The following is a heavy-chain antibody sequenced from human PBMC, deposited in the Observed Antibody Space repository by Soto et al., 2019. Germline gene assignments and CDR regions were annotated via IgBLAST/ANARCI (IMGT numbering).Heavy chain of an antibody. V-gene: IGHV4-30-4*01. CDR3: ARERPDGARLDP. J-gene: IGHJ5*02. Sequence: QVQLQESGPGLVKPSQTLSLTCTVSGGSISSGDYYWSWIRQPPGKGLEWIGYIYYSGSTYYNPSRKSRVTQTVDPSKNQSPLKLSSVTAADTAVYYCARERPDGARLDPWGQGTLVTVSS. CDR1: GGSISSGDYY. D-gene: IGHD6-25*01. CDR2: IYYSGST.